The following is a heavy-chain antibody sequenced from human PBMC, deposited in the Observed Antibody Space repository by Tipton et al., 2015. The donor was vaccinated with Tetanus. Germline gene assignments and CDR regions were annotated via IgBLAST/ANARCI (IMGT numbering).Heavy chain of an antibody. Sequence: SLRLSCAASGFIFSSYWMGWVRQAPGKGLEWVAKIKEDGSEKNYADSVKGRFTISRDNSKNSLYLQMNSLRTEDTALYYCAKDSPYSRYYDSSGSFFDYWGQGTLVTVSS. D-gene: IGHD3-22*01. CDR1: GFIFSSYW. V-gene: IGHV3-7*03. J-gene: IGHJ4*02. CDR2: IKEDGSEK. CDR3: AKDSPYSRYYDSSGSFFDY.